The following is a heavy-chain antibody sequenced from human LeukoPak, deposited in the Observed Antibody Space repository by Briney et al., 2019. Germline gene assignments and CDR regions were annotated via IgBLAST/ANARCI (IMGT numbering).Heavy chain of an antibody. V-gene: IGHV3-15*01. Sequence: GGSLRLSCAASGFTFSNAWMSWVRQAPGKGREWVGRIKSKTDGGTTDYAAAVKGRFTISRDDSKNKLYLQMNSLKTEDTAVYYCTTDRGCSSTSCYYAFDIWGQGTMVTVSS. D-gene: IGHD2-2*01. CDR3: TTDRGCSSTSCYYAFDI. CDR1: GFTFSNAW. J-gene: IGHJ3*02. CDR2: IKSKTDGGTT.